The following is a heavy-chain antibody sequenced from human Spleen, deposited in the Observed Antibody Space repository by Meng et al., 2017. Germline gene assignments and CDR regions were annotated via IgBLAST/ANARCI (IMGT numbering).Heavy chain of an antibody. J-gene: IGHJ4*02. CDR3: ATGGAYYFDS. V-gene: IGHV3-30*04. CDR1: GFTFTDYA. D-gene: IGHD4-17*01. CDR2: TSYDGRSE. Sequence: QVQLVESGGGVVQPGGSLRLSCATSGFTFTDYAMHWVRQAPGKGLELVSITSYDGRSEYYADSVKGRFTISRDNSRTTFSLLMDSLRFEDTAVYFCATGGAYYFDSWGQGALVTVSS.